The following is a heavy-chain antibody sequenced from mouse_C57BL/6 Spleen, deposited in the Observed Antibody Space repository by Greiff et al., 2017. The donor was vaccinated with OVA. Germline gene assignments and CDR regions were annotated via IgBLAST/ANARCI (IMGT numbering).Heavy chain of an antibody. V-gene: IGHV1-82*01. J-gene: IGHJ1*03. CDR1: GYAFSSSW. CDR2: IYPGDGDT. Sequence: QVHVKQSGPELVKPGASVKISCKASGYAFSSSWMNWVKQRPGKGLEWIGRIYPGDGDTNYNGKFKGKATLTADKSSSTAYMQLSSLTSEDSAVYFCARSGYYGSSYWYLDVWGTGTTVTVSS. CDR3: ARSGYYGSSYWYLDV. D-gene: IGHD1-1*01.